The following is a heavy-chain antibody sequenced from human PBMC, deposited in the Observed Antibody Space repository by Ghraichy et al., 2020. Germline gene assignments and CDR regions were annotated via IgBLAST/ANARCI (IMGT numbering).Heavy chain of an antibody. CDR1: GGSVSSGSYY. CDR3: ARLAAAYSSSWHFDY. Sequence: SETLSLTCTVSGGSVSSGSYYWSWIRQPPGKGLEWIGYIYYSGSTNYNPSLKSRVTISVDTSKSQFSLKLSSVTAADTAVYYCARLAAAYSSSWHFDYWGQGTLVTVSS. CDR2: IYYSGST. D-gene: IGHD6-13*01. J-gene: IGHJ4*02. V-gene: IGHV4-61*01.